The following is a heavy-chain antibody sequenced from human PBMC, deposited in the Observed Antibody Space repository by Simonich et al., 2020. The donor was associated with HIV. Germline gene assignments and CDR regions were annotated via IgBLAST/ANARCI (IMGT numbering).Heavy chain of an antibody. D-gene: IGHD6-6*01. CDR1: GFTFSRYW. CDR3: ARGWDGSGSSLDDY. Sequence: EVQLVESGGGLVQPGGSLRLSCAASGFTFSRYWMTWVRQAPGKGMDGVANIKQDGSQKYYVDSVKGRFTISRDNAKNLLYLQMDSLRVEDTAVYYCARGWDGSGSSLDDYWGQGTLVTVSS. J-gene: IGHJ4*02. CDR2: IKQDGSQK. V-gene: IGHV3-7*01.